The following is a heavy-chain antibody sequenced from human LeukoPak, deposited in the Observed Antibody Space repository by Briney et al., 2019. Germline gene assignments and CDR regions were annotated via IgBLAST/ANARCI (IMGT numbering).Heavy chain of an antibody. CDR2: IYHSGST. J-gene: IGHJ6*03. V-gene: IGHV4-30-2*01. Sequence: SETLSLTCTVSGASISSGGYFWSWIRQPPGKGLEWIGYIYHSGSTYYNPSLKSRVTISVDRSKNQFSLKLSSVTAADTAVYYCASIAAPKNYYYYMDVWGKGTTATVSS. D-gene: IGHD6-6*01. CDR3: ASIAAPKNYYYYMDV. CDR1: GASISSGGYF.